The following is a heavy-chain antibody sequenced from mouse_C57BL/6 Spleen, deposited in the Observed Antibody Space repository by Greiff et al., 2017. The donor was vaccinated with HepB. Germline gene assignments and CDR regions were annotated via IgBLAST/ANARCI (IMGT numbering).Heavy chain of an antibody. CDR2: IYPGNSDT. V-gene: IGHV1-5*01. CDR3: TYRKKRDYYAMDY. J-gene: IGHJ4*01. Sequence: EVQLQQSGTVLARPGASVKMSCKTSGYTFTSYWMHWVKQRPGQGLEWIGAIYPGNSDTSYNQKFKGKAKLTAVTSASTAYMELSSLTNEDSAVYYCTYRKKRDYYAMDYWGQGTSVTVSS. CDR1: GYTFTSYW. D-gene: IGHD2-14*01.